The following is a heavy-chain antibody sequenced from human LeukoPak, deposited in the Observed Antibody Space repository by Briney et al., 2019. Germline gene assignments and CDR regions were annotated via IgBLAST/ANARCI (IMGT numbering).Heavy chain of an antibody. J-gene: IGHJ5*02. CDR1: GGSISSYY. CDR2: IYTSGST. D-gene: IGHD6-13*01. CDR3: ARDYYSSRESNWFDP. Sequence: SETLSLTCTVSGGSISSYYWSWIRQPAGKGLEWIGRIYTSGSTNYNPSLKSRVTMSVDTSKNQFSLKLSSVTAADTAVYYCARDYYSSRESNWFDPWGQGTLVTVSS. V-gene: IGHV4-4*07.